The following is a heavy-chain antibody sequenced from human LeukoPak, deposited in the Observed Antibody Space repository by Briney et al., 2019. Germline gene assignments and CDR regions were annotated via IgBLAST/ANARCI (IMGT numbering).Heavy chain of an antibody. J-gene: IGHJ6*03. CDR3: ARDLGGSGWSDYYYYMDV. V-gene: IGHV1-2*02. Sequence: ASVKVSCKASGYTFTGYYMHWVRQAPGQGLEWMGWINPKSGGTNYAQKFQGRVTMTRDTSISTAYMELSRLRSDDTAVYYCARDLGGSGWSDYYYYMDVWGTGTTVTISS. CDR2: INPKSGGT. CDR1: GYTFTGYY. D-gene: IGHD6-19*01.